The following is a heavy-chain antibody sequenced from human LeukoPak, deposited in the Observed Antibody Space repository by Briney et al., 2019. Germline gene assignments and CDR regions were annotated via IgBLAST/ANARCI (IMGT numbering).Heavy chain of an antibody. CDR2: ISGSGGST. CDR1: GFTFDDYA. D-gene: IGHD2-15*01. V-gene: IGHV3-23*01. CDR3: AKAYSIVVVVAYFDY. Sequence: GGSLRLSCAASGFTFDDYAMHWVRQAPGKGLEWVSGISGSGGSTYYADSVKGRFTISRDNSKNTLYLQMNSLRAEDTAVYYCAKAYSIVVVVAYFDYWGQGTLVTVSS. J-gene: IGHJ4*02.